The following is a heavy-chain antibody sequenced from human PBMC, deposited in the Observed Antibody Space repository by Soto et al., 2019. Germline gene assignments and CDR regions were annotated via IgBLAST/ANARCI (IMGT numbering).Heavy chain of an antibody. D-gene: IGHD1-26*01. CDR1: GGSFSGYY. V-gene: IGHV4-34*01. CDR2: INHSGST. Sequence: SETLSLTCAVYGGSFSGYYWSWIRQPPGKGLEWIGEINHSGSTNYNPSLKSRVTISVDTSKNQFSLKLSSVTAADTAVYYCARGRYSGSYDYWGQGTLVTVSS. J-gene: IGHJ4*02. CDR3: ARGRYSGSYDY.